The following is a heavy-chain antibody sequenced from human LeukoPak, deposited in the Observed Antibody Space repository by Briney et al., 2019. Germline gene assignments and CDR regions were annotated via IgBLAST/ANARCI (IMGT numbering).Heavy chain of an antibody. Sequence: GASVKVSCKASGGTLSRRAVSWVPQAPGQGLEWMGGIILISPTANYAQKFQDRVTITMDEYTTYMELSSLRSEDTAVYYCATGRVSDTTLVSWFDTWGQGTLVTVSS. CDR3: ATGRVSDTTLVSWFDT. D-gene: IGHD5-18*01. J-gene: IGHJ5*02. CDR1: GGTLSRRA. V-gene: IGHV1-69*05. CDR2: IILISPTA.